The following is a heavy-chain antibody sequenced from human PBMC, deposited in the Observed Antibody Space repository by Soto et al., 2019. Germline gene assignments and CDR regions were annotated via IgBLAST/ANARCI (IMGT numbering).Heavy chain of an antibody. Sequence: GGSLRLSCAASGFTFNTYNMNWVRQAPGKGLEWVSCISGNSGRIGYADSVKGRFTISRDNAKNSLYLQMNSLRPEDTALYYCAKARLWGGDGYNSFYYNAMDVWGQGTTVTVSS. CDR1: GFTFNTYN. CDR3: AKARLWGGDGYNSFYYNAMDV. J-gene: IGHJ6*02. V-gene: IGHV3-9*01. D-gene: IGHD3-16*01. CDR2: ISGNSGRI.